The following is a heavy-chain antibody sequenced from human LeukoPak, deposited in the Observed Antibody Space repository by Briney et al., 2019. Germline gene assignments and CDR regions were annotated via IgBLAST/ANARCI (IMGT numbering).Heavy chain of an antibody. V-gene: IGHV3-7*01. D-gene: IGHD2-2*01. CDR1: GFAFSSSW. J-gene: IGHJ6*03. CDR2: IKQDGSET. CDR3: ARRAPGYCITTSCPDTYYYYYYMDV. Sequence: GGSLRLSRAASGFAFSSSWMSWVRQAPGKGLEWVANIKQDGSETYYVDSLKGRFTVSRDNAKDSVYLQMNNLRAEDTAVYYCARRAPGYCITTSCPDTYYYYYYMDVWGKGTTVTVSS.